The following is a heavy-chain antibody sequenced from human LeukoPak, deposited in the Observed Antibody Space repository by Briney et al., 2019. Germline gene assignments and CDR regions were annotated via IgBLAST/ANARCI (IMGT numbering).Heavy chain of an antibody. CDR1: GGTFSSYA. CDR2: VIPIFGTA. D-gene: IGHD2-2*01. CDR3: ARGGRVPAAMYYFDY. Sequence: ASVKVSCKASGGTFSSYAISWVRQAPGQGLEWMGGVIPIFGTANYAQKFQGRVTITADESTSTAYMELSSLRSEDTAVYYCARGGRVPAAMYYFDYWGQGTLVTVSS. V-gene: IGHV1-69*13. J-gene: IGHJ4*02.